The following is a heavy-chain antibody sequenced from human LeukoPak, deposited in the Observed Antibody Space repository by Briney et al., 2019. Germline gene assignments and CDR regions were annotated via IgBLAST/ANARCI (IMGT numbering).Heavy chain of an antibody. J-gene: IGHJ5*02. Sequence: SETLSLTCAVYGGSFSGYYWSWIRQPPGKGLEWIGEINHSGSTNYNPSLKSRVTTSVDTSKNQFSLKLSSVTAADTAVYYCARGKYCSSTSCYLRGNNWFDPWGQGTLVTVSS. CDR3: ARGKYCSSTSCYLRGNNWFDP. D-gene: IGHD2-2*01. V-gene: IGHV4-34*01. CDR2: INHSGST. CDR1: GGSFSGYY.